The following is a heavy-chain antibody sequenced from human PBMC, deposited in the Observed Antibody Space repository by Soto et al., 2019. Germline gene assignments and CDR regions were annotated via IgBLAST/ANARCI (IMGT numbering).Heavy chain of an antibody. CDR1: GGSISSSSYY. D-gene: IGHD1-7*01. J-gene: IGHJ5*02. CDR2: IYYSGST. V-gene: IGHV4-61*05. CDR3: ARLLRSGWNLFWFDP. Sequence: SGTLSLTFTVSGGSISSSSYYWGWIRPPPGKGLEWIGYIYYSGSTNYNPSLKSRVTISVDTSKNQFSLKLSSVTAADTAVYYCARLLRSGWNLFWFDPWGQGTLVTVSS.